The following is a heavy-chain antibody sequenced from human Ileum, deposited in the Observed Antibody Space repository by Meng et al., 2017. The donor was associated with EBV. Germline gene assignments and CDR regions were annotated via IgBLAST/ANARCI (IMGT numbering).Heavy chain of an antibody. CDR3: ASSIFGVVIISPLGY. J-gene: IGHJ4*02. V-gene: IGHV1-18*01. CDR2: ISAYDGNT. CDR1: GYSFTSYA. Sequence: QVQLVQSGAEVKQPXVSVKVYCKDSGYSFTSYAISWVRQAPGQGLEWMGWISAYDGNTNYAQKFQGRVTMATDTSTNTAYMELRSLRSEDTAVYYCASSIFGVVIISPLGYWCQGTLVTVSS. D-gene: IGHD3-3*01.